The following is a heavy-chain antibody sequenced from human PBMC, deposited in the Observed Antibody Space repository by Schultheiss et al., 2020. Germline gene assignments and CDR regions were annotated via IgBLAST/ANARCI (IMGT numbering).Heavy chain of an antibody. V-gene: IGHV3-48*04. D-gene: IGHD3-10*01. CDR2: ISSSGSTI. Sequence: GGSLRLSCAASGFTFSSYSMNWVRQAPGKGLEWVSYISSSGSTIYYADSVKGRFTISRDNAKNSLYLQMNSLRAEDTAVYYCAKAYYGSGSYYTVGYFDYWGQGTLVTVSA. CDR1: GFTFSSYS. J-gene: IGHJ4*02. CDR3: AKAYYGSGSYYTVGYFDY.